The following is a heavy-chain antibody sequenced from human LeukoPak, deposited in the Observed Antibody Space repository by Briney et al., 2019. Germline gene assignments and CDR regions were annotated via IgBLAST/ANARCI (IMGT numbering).Heavy chain of an antibody. Sequence: SETLSLTCTVSGGSISSSSYYWGWIRQPPGKGLEWIGSIYYSGSAYYNPSLKSRVTISVDTSKNQFSLKLSSVTAADTAVYYCAGSRYYDSSGYYYAERAFDYWGQGTLVTVSS. D-gene: IGHD3-22*01. CDR2: IYYSGSA. V-gene: IGHV4-39*01. J-gene: IGHJ4*02. CDR1: GGSISSSSYY. CDR3: AGSRYYDSSGYYYAERAFDY.